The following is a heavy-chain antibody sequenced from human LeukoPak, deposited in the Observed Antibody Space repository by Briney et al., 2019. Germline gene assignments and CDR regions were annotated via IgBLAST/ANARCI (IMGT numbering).Heavy chain of an antibody. Sequence: GGSLRLSCAASGFTFSSYSMNWVRQAPGKGLEWVSSISSSSSYIYYADSVKGRFTISRDNAKNSLYLQMNSLRAEDTAVYYCARSYPRIAAPNWFDPWGQGTLVTVSS. D-gene: IGHD6-13*01. CDR1: GFTFSSYS. CDR3: ARSYPRIAAPNWFDP. J-gene: IGHJ5*02. CDR2: ISSSSSYI. V-gene: IGHV3-21*01.